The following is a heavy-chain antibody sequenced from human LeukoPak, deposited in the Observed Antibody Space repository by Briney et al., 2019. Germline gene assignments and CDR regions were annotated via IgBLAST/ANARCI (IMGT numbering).Heavy chain of an antibody. V-gene: IGHV4-39*07. D-gene: IGHD4-17*01. Sequence: SETLSLTCTVSGGSISSSSYYWGWIRQPPGKGLERIGEVDHSRSTNYNPSLKSRVTVSVETSKNQFSLKLNSVTAADTAVYYCARGRGNEYGDYDYWGQGTLVTVSS. CDR1: GGSISSSSYY. CDR2: VDHSRST. J-gene: IGHJ4*02. CDR3: ARGRGNEYGDYDY.